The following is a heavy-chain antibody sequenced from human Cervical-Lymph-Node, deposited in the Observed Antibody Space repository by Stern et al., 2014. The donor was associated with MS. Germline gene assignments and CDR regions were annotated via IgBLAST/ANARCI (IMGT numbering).Heavy chain of an antibody. Sequence: EVQLLQSGGGLVKPGGSLKLSCAASGFTFRKAWMSWVRQAPGKGLEWLGRIKSQSDGGTIDYAAPVKDRFTISRDDSKNMLFLQMHSLKIEDTAVYYCSPFDYYGSVGFAYWGQGTLVAVSS. J-gene: IGHJ4*02. CDR2: IKSQSDGGTI. CDR3: SPFDYYGSVGFAY. V-gene: IGHV3-15*01. CDR1: GFTFRKAW. D-gene: IGHD3-10*01.